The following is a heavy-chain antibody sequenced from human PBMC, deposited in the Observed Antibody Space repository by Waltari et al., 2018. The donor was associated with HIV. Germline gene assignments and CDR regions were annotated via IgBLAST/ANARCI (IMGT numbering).Heavy chain of an antibody. CDR3: ARDFYGSGIGLSRGRRYFDP. CDR2: IYYNGGN. Sequence: QVQLQESGPGLVKPSETLSLTCTVSGGSFSTYYWSWIRQPPGKGLEWMGYIYYNGGNKYNPSLQNRVTMTMDTSKAQFSLWLSSGTTADTAIYYCARDFYGSGIGLSRGRRYFDPWGQGALVTVSS. CDR1: GGSFSTYY. V-gene: IGHV4-59*01. J-gene: IGHJ5*02. D-gene: IGHD3-10*01.